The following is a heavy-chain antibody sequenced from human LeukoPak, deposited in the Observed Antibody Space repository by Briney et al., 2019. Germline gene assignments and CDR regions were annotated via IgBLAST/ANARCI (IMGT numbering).Heavy chain of an antibody. CDR3: AREARGTRAAFDV. D-gene: IGHD2-8*01. CDR1: GFTFSSYW. V-gene: IGHV3-7*01. J-gene: IGHJ3*01. CDR2: IKEDGTHK. Sequence: GGSPRLSGAASGFTFSSYWMSWVRQAPGKGLEWAANIKEDGTHKYYVGSVRGRFTISRDNAKNSLYLQMNSLRAEDTAIYYCAREARGTRAAFDVWGQGTIVTVFS.